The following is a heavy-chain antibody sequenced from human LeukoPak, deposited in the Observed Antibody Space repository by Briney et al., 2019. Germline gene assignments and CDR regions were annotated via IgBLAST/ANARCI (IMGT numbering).Heavy chain of an antibody. Sequence: GASVKVSCKASGGTFSSYAISWVRQAPGQGLEWMGGIIPIFGTANYAQKFQGRVTITADESTSTAYMELSSLRSEDTAVYYCAREKPPPRGGCGDYAPHFDYWGQGTLVTVSS. CDR2: IIPIFGTA. D-gene: IGHD4-17*01. V-gene: IGHV1-69*13. J-gene: IGHJ4*02. CDR1: GGTFSSYA. CDR3: AREKPPPRGGCGDYAPHFDY.